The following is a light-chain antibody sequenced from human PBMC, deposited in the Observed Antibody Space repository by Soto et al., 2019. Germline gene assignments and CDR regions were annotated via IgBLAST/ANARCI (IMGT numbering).Light chain of an antibody. J-gene: IGLJ2*01. Sequence: QSVLTQPPSASGSPGQSVTISCTGTSSDVGDYDYVSWYQQHPGKALKLMIYEVSKRPSGVPDRFSGSKSGNTASLTVSGLQTEDEADYYCSSYGGFNNVLFGGGTKLTVL. CDR1: SSDVGDYDY. V-gene: IGLV2-8*01. CDR3: SSYGGFNNVL. CDR2: EVS.